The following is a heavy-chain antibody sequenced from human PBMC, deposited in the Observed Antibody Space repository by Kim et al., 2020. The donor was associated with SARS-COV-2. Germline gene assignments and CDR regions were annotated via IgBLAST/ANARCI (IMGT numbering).Heavy chain of an antibody. CDR2: INHSGST. CDR1: GGSFSGYY. J-gene: IGHJ4*02. D-gene: IGHD2-2*01. CDR3: ARLYCSSTSCYVFDY. V-gene: IGHV4-34*01. Sequence: SETLSLTCAVYGGSFSGYYWSWIRQPPGKGLEWIGEINHSGSTNYNPSLKSRVTISVDTSKNQFSLKLSSVTAADTAVYYCARLYCSSTSCYVFDYWGQGTLVTVSS.